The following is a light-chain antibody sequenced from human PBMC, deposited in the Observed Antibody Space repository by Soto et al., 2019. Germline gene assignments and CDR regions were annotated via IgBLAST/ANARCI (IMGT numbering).Light chain of an antibody. V-gene: IGKV3-20*01. CDR1: QSVTSSC. Sequence: EVVLTQSPGTLSLSPGERATLSCRASQSVTSSCLAWYQQKPGQAPRLLISVASRRYTGIPDRFSGSESGTDFTLTITRLEPEDFAVYYCQQYGSSTYTFGQGTKLEIK. CDR2: VAS. CDR3: QQYGSSTYT. J-gene: IGKJ2*01.